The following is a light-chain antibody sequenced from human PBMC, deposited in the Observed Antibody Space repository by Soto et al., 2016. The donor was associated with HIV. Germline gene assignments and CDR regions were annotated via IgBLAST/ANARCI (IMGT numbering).Light chain of an antibody. CDR2: DDS. CDR1: NIGTKS. J-gene: IGLJ1*01. V-gene: IGLV3-21*03. Sequence: SYELIQPPSLSVAPGKTAKITCGGNNIGTKSVHWYQRKPGQAPVLVVYDDSDRPSGIPDRISASNSGNTATLTISRVEAGDEADYYCQVWNSVSAHYVFGTGTTATVL. CDR3: QVWNSVSAHYV.